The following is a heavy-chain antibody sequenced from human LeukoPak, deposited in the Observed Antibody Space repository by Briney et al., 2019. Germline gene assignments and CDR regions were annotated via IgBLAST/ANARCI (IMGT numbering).Heavy chain of an antibody. D-gene: IGHD1-26*01. CDR1: GFTFSSYW. V-gene: IGHV3-74*01. CDR3: ARGVVGATDYYYYGMDV. CDR2: INSDGSST. J-gene: IGHJ6*02. Sequence: GGSLRLSCAASGFTFSSYWMHWVRQAPGKGLVWVSRINSDGSSTSYADSVKGRFTISRDNAKNTLYLQMNSLRAEDTAVYYCARGVVGATDYYYYGMDVWGQGTTVTVSS.